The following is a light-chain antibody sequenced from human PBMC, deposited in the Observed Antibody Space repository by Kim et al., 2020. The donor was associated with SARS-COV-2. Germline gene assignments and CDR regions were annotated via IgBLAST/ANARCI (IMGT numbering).Light chain of an antibody. J-gene: IGKJ2*01. CDR1: QDISSY. CDR3: HQYNSYPYT. V-gene: IGKV1-16*01. Sequence: SASVGDRVTITCGASQDISSYLAWFQQRHGKAPKSLIYGASRLQSGVPSRFSGSGSGTDFTLTISSLQPEDFATYYCHQYNSYPYTFGRGTKLEI. CDR2: GAS.